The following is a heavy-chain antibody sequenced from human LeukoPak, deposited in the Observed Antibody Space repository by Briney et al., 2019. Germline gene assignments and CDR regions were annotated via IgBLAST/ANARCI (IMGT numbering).Heavy chain of an antibody. CDR2: ISSSSSYI. D-gene: IGHD2-2*01. CDR3: AKVPGAILSRSPFDY. J-gene: IGHJ4*02. V-gene: IGHV3-21*04. Sequence: NAGGSLRLSCAASGFTFSSYSMNWVRQAPGKGLEWVSSISSSSSYIYYADSVKGRFTISRDNAKNSLYLQMNSLRAEDTALYYCAKVPGAILSRSPFDYWGQGTLVTVSS. CDR1: GFTFSSYS.